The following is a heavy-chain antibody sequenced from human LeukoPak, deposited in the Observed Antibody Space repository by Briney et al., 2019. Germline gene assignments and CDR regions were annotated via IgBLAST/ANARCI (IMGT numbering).Heavy chain of an antibody. CDR3: ARGGYSYGYGPHDY. J-gene: IGHJ4*02. V-gene: IGHV1-69*13. D-gene: IGHD5-18*01. CDR1: GGTFSSYA. CDR2: IIPTFGTA. Sequence: GASVKVSCKASGGTFSSYAISWVRQAPGQGLEWMGGIIPTFGTANYAQKFQGRVTITADESTSTAYMELSSLRSEDTAVYYCARGGYSYGYGPHDYWGQGTLVTVSS.